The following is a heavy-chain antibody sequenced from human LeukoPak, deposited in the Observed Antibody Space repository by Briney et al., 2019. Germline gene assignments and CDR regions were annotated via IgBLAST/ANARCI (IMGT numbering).Heavy chain of an antibody. CDR1: GGSISSSSYY. J-gene: IGHJ4*02. Sequence: PSETLSLTCTVSGGSISSSSYYWGWIRQPPGKGLEWIGSIYYSGGTYYNPSLKSRVTISVDTSKNQFSLKLSSVTAADTAVYYCARHGSDIVVVPAAPYYFDYWGQGTLVTVSS. CDR2: IYYSGGT. V-gene: IGHV4-39*01. CDR3: ARHGSDIVVVPAAPYYFDY. D-gene: IGHD2-2*01.